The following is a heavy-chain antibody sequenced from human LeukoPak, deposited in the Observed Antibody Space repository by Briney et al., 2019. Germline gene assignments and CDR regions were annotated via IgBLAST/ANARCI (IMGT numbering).Heavy chain of an antibody. D-gene: IGHD6-19*01. Sequence: PGGSLRLSCAASGFTFSSYEMNWVRQAPGKGLEWVSYISSSGTTIDYADSVKGRFTISRDNAKNSLYLQMNSLGVEDTAVYYCARVGSGWKYWGQGTLVTVSS. CDR2: ISSSGTTI. CDR3: ARVGSGWKY. J-gene: IGHJ4*02. V-gene: IGHV3-48*03. CDR1: GFTFSSYE.